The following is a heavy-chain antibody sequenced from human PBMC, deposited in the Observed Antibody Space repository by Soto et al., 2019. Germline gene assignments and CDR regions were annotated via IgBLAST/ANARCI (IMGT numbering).Heavy chain of an antibody. CDR1: GYTFTSYG. V-gene: IGHV1-18*01. J-gene: IGHJ6*02. CDR2: ISAYNGNT. Sequence: VSVKVSCKASGYTFTSYGISWVRQAPGQGLEWMGWISAYNGNTNFAQKLQGRVTMTTDTSTSTAYMDLRSLRSDDTAVYYCARVGRFGEVMDVWGQGTTVTVSS. D-gene: IGHD3-10*01. CDR3: ARVGRFGEVMDV.